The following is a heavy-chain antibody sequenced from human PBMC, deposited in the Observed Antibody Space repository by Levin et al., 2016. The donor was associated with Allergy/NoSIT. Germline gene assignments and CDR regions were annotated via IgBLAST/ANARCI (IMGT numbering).Heavy chain of an antibody. V-gene: IGHV1-2*02. Sequence: ASVKVSCKASGYTFTSYYMHWVRQAPGQGLEWMGWVFPYSGVTHYAQKFQGRVTMTYDTSFSTVSMELSRLTSDDTAVYYCARGFGIAVTASPWGYWGQGTLVAVSS. D-gene: IGHD6-19*01. J-gene: IGHJ4*02. CDR2: VFPYSGVT. CDR3: ARGFGIAVTASPWGY. CDR1: GYTFTSYY.